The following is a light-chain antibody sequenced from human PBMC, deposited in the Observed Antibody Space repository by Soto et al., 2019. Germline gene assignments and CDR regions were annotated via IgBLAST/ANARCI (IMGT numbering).Light chain of an antibody. Sequence: TQMTQSPLSLSASVGEKIIITCRASRDVGSDVNWYQQKPGKAPKLLIYAASSLQSGVPSRFSGSGSGTDFTLNISSLQPEDFATYYCQQSYSTPPITFGQGTRLEIK. J-gene: IGKJ5*01. CDR3: QQSYSTPPIT. CDR2: AAS. CDR1: RDVGSD. V-gene: IGKV1-39*01.